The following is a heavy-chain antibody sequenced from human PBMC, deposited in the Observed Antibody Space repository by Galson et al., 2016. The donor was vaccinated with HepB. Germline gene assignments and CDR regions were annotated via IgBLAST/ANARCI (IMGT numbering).Heavy chain of an antibody. CDR2: ISYAGSNK. Sequence: SLRLSCAASGFTFSSYTTYWVRQAPGKGREWVAVISYAGSNKYYADSVKGRFTISRDNSKNTLFLQMNSLRAEDTAVYYCAKEPAPVGSYGVYYYYGMDVWGQGTTVTVSS. J-gene: IGHJ6*02. V-gene: IGHV3-30*18. CDR1: GFTFSSYT. CDR3: AKEPAPVGSYGVYYYYGMDV. D-gene: IGHD1-26*01.